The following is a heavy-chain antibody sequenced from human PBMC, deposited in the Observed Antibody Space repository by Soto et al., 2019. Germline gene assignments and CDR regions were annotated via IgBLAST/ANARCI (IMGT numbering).Heavy chain of an antibody. CDR2: AYYSGVT. D-gene: IGHD4-17*01. J-gene: IGHJ4*02. CDR3: ARQATARYADYYFEF. CDR1: GGSISSSSYY. V-gene: IGHV4-39*01. Sequence: QVQLQESGPGLVKPSETLSLTCTVSGGSISSSSYYWGWIRQPPGKGLEWIGSAYYSGVTYYNPSLKSRVSISVDTSESQFSLKLSSATAADTAVYYCARQATARYADYYFEFWGQGTLVTVSS.